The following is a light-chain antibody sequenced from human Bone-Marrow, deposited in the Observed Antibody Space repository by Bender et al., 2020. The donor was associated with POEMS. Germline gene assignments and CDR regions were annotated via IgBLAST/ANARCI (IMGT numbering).Light chain of an antibody. CDR1: NIGSQV. CDR3: QSIDTSASYDVI. Sequence: SYVLTQPPSVSVAPGQTARIACGGNNIGSQVVHWYRQKPGQAPVLVVYDDSDRPSGIPDRFSGSSSGTTVTLTISGVQAEDESDYYCQSIDTSASYDVIFGGGTKLTVL. CDR2: DDS. V-gene: IGLV3-21*02. J-gene: IGLJ2*01.